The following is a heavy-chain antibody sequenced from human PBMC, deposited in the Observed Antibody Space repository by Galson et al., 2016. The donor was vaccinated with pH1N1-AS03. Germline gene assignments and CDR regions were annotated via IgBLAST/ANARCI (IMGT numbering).Heavy chain of an antibody. CDR1: GFTVWSSN. CDR2: VSKDGNNK. J-gene: IGHJ4*02. V-gene: IGHV3-30*03. Sequence: SLRLSCAVSGFTVWSSNMNWIRQAPGKGLEWVALVSKDGNNKKYADSVKGRFTISRDNPKNTVYLQMNNVRAEDAAVYYCETMVDAHLMNVGDYWCQGTLVSVSS. D-gene: IGHD2-8*01. CDR3: ETMVDAHLMNVGDY.